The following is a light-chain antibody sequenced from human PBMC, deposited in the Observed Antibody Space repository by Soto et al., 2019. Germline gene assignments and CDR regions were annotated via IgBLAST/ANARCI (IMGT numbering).Light chain of an antibody. J-gene: IGKJ5*01. CDR1: QSVTTW. Sequence: DIQMTQSPSTLSASVGDRVTITSRASQSVTTWLAWYQQKPGKAPKLLIYAASTLQSGVPSRFSGSGSGTDFTLTISSLQPEDFATYYCQQLNSYPITFGQGTRLEIK. CDR2: AAS. V-gene: IGKV1-5*01. CDR3: QQLNSYPIT.